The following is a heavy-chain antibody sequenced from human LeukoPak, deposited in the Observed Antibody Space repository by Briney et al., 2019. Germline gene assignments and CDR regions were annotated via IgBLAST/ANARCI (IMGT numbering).Heavy chain of an antibody. V-gene: IGHV4-61*01. CDR1: GVSVTSGSCN. J-gene: IGHJ3*02. Sequence: PSETLSLTRTVSGVSVTSGSCNWSWIRHPPGKGLEWIGYISYSGSTDYHPSLKSRVTISVDTSKKQFSLKLTSVTAADTAMYYCARRNDFDIWGPGPMVTVSS. CDR3: ARRNDFDI. CDR2: ISYSGST.